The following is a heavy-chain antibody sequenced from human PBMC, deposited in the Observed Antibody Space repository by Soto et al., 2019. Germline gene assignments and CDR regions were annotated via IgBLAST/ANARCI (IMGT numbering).Heavy chain of an antibody. Sequence: PGGSLRLSCAASGFTFSSYAMHWVRQAPCKGLEWVAVISYDGSNKYYADSVKGRFTISRDNSKNTLYLQMNSLRAEDTAVYYCGRAAGRRRAVAGDNWFDAWGQGTLVSVSA. CDR2: ISYDGSNK. V-gene: IGHV3-30-3*01. CDR1: GFTFSSYA. J-gene: IGHJ5*02. CDR3: GRAAGRRRAVAGDNWFDA. D-gene: IGHD6-19*01.